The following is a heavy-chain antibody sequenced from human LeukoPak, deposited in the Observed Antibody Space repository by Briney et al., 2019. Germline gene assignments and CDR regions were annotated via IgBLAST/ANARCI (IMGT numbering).Heavy chain of an antibody. V-gene: IGHV1-18*01. J-gene: IGHJ5*02. Sequence: GASVKVSCKASGYTFTSYGISWVRQAPGQGLEWMGWISAYNGNTNYAQKLQGRVTMTIDTSTSTAYMELRSLRSDDTAVYYCARVQRSSSWYVSGWFDPWGQGTLVTVSS. CDR2: ISAYNGNT. CDR1: GYTFTSYG. CDR3: ARVQRSSSWYVSGWFDP. D-gene: IGHD6-13*01.